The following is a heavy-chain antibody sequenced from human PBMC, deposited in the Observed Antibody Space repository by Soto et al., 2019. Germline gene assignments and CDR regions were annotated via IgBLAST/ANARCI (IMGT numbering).Heavy chain of an antibody. Sequence: PSQTLSLTCAVYGGXFSGYYWSWIRQPPGKGLEWIGEINHSGSTNYNPSLKSRVTISVDTSKNQFSLKLSSVTAADTAVYYCARGVLLWFGGPFDPWGQGTLVXVS. CDR2: INHSGST. V-gene: IGHV4-34*01. D-gene: IGHD3-10*01. J-gene: IGHJ5*02. CDR1: GGXFSGYY. CDR3: ARGVLLWFGGPFDP.